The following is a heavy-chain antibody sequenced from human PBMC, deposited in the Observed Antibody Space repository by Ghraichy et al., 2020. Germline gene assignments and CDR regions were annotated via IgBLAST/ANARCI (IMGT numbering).Heavy chain of an antibody. CDR1: GYTFTSYY. D-gene: IGHD6-6*01. CDR2: INPSGGST. Sequence: ASVKVSCKASGYTFTSYYMHWVRQAPGQGLEWMGIINPSGGSTSYAQKFQGRVTMTRDTSTSTVYMELSSLRSEDTAVYYCARGVHTEYSSPNGGYYYGMDVWGQGTTVTVSS. CDR3: ARGVHTEYSSPNGGYYYGMDV. J-gene: IGHJ6*02. V-gene: IGHV1-46*01.